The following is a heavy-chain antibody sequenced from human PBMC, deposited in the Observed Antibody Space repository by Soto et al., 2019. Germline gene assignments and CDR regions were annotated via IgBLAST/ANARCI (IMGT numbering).Heavy chain of an antibody. CDR2: IYYSGST. CDR3: ARDLGAVAGTKGDAFDI. Sequence: PSETLSLTCTVSGGSICSYYWSLIRQPQGKGLEWIGYIYYSGSTNYNPSLKSRVTISVDTSKNQFSLKLSSVTAADTAVYYCARDLGAVAGTKGDAFDIWGQGTMVTVS. D-gene: IGHD6-19*01. CDR1: GGSICSYY. J-gene: IGHJ3*02. V-gene: IGHV4-59*01.